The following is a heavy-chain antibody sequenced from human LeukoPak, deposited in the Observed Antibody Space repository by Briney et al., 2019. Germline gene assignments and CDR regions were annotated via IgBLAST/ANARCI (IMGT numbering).Heavy chain of an antibody. D-gene: IGHD6-19*01. V-gene: IGHV1-2*02. CDR2: IIPNSGGT. Sequence: ASAKVSCKASGYTFAAHYMHWVRQAPGQGLEWMGWIIPNSGGTNYAQRFQGRVTMTRDTSISTAYMELISLRSDDTAVYYCARDRALAGTGGYWFDPWGQGTLVIVSS. J-gene: IGHJ5*02. CDR1: GYTFAAHY. CDR3: ARDRALAGTGGYWFDP.